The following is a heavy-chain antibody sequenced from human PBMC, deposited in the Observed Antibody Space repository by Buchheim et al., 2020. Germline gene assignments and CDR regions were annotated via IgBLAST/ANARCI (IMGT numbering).Heavy chain of an antibody. CDR2: IYYSGST. D-gene: IGHD3-22*01. J-gene: IGHJ3*02. CDR3: ARETPHYYDSSGLPDAFDI. Sequence: QVQLQQWGAGLLKPSETLSLTCTVSGGSVSSGSYYWSWIRQPPGKGLEWIGYIYYSGSTNYNPSLKSRVTISVDTSKNQFSLKLSSVTAADTAVYYCARETPHYYDSSGLPDAFDIWGQGT. CDR1: GGSVSSGSYY. V-gene: IGHV4-61*01.